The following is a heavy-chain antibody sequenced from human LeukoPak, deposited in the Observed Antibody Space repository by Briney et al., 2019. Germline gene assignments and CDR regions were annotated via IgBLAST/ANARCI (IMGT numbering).Heavy chain of an antibody. CDR1: GFTFSSHE. Sequence: PGGYLRLSCAVSGFTFSSHEMNWVRQAPGKGLEWVSYISSSGGTTSYADSVKGRFTISRDNAKNSLHLQMNSLRAEDTAVYYCARAARVNGWLFDYWGQGTVVTVSS. CDR2: ISSSGGTT. D-gene: IGHD6-19*01. J-gene: IGHJ4*02. V-gene: IGHV3-48*03. CDR3: ARAARVNGWLFDY.